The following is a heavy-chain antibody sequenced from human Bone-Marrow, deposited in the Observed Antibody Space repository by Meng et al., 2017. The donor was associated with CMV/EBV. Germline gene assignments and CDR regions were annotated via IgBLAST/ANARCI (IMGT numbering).Heavy chain of an antibody. CDR1: GGSVSSNNW. J-gene: IGHJ4*02. D-gene: IGHD6-13*01. CDR3: ARDVGSSTPGGY. V-gene: IGHV4-4*02. Sequence: CAVSGGSVSSNNWWSWVRQPPGRGLEWIGEIYHSGTTNYNPSLKNRVTMSLDKSNNQFSLRLNSVAAADTAVYYCARDVGSSTPGGYWGQGTLVTVSS. CDR2: IYHSGTT.